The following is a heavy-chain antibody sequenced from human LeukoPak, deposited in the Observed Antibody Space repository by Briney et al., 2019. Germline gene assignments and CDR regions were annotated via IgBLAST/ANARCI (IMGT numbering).Heavy chain of an antibody. V-gene: IGHV3-48*03. CDR2: ISSSGSTI. CDR1: GFTFSSYE. D-gene: IGHD3-16*02. Sequence: GGSLRLSCAASGFTFSSYEMNWVRQAPGKGLEWVSYISSSGSTIYYADSVKGRFTISRVNAKNSLYLQMNSLRAEDTAVYYCARDLLRLGELSSGEDYWGQGTLVTVSS. CDR3: ARDLLRLGELSSGEDY. J-gene: IGHJ4*02.